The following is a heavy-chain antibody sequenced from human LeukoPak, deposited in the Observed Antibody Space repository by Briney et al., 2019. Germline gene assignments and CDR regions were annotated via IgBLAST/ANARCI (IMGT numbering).Heavy chain of an antibody. V-gene: IGHV4-34*01. CDR1: GVSFSGYY. Sequence: PSETLSLTCAVYGVSFSGYYWSWIRQPPGKGLEWLGEINHSGSTKYNPSLKSRVTISVDTSKNQFSLKLSSVTAADTAVYYCARVPDFDLKWFDPWGQGTLVTVSS. CDR3: ARVPDFDLKWFDP. J-gene: IGHJ5*02. CDR2: INHSGST.